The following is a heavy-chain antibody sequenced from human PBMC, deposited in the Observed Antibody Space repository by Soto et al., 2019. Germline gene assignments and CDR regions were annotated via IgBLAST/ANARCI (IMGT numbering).Heavy chain of an antibody. CDR1: GGSISSYY. J-gene: IGHJ5*02. D-gene: IGHD1-26*01. V-gene: IGHV4-59*01. CDR2: IHYSGST. Sequence: PSETLSLTCTVSGGSISSYYWSWIRQPPGKGLEWIGYIHYSGSTNYNPSPYSPVTISVDTSKNQSSLNLSPVTAADTAAYYCGRRRGSYYRERYSWFDPWGQGTLVTVYS. CDR3: GRRRGSYYRERYSWFDP.